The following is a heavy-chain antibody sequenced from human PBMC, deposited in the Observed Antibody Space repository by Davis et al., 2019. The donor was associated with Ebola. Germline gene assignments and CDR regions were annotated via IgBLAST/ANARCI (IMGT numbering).Heavy chain of an antibody. CDR2: IYYSGST. V-gene: IGHV4-39*07. CDR1: GGSISSSSYY. Sequence: SDTLSLTCTVSGGSISSSSYYWVWLRQPPGKGLEWIGSIYYSGSTYYNPSLKSRVTISVDTSKNQFSLKLSSVTAADTAVYYCARVKDFWSGLDYWGQGTLVTVSS. CDR3: ARVKDFWSGLDY. J-gene: IGHJ4*02. D-gene: IGHD3-3*01.